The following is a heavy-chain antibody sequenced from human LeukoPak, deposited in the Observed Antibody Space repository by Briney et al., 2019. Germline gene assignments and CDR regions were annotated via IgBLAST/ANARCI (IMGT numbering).Heavy chain of an antibody. Sequence: GGSLRLSCAASGFTFISYGMHWVRQAPGKGLEWVAIIWYDGNTKYYSESVKGRFTISRDNSKNTLYLQMNGLRAEDMAVYYCAKSRTGHDAFDVWGQGTLVTVSS. J-gene: IGHJ3*01. D-gene: IGHD3/OR15-3a*01. CDR2: IWYDGNTK. CDR1: GFTFISYG. CDR3: AKSRTGHDAFDV. V-gene: IGHV3-33*06.